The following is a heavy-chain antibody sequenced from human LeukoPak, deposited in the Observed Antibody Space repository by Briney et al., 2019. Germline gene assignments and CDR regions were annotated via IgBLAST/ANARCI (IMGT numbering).Heavy chain of an antibody. CDR2: IGGGGTL. V-gene: IGHV3-23*01. J-gene: IGHJ4*02. D-gene: IGHD3-16*01. Sequence: GGSLRLSCAASGFTVSSYAMGWVRQAPGKGLEWVSAIGGGGTLYYADSVKGRFSMSRDISKNTLLLQMNSLRAEDTAVYYCARRRYDWGGDFANWGQGTLVTVSS. CDR3: ARRRYDWGGDFAN. CDR1: GFTVSSYA.